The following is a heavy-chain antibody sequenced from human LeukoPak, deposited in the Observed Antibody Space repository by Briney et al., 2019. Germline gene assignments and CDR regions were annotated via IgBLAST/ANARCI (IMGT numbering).Heavy chain of an antibody. CDR3: ARDGVLRYFDWLLSGHDAFDI. CDR1: GFTFSNYG. CDR2: ISYDGSNK. D-gene: IGHD3-9*01. Sequence: PGGSLRLSCAPSGFTFSNYGMHWVRQAPGKGLEWVAVISYDGSNKYYADSVKGRFTISRDNSKDTLYLQMNSLRAEDTAVYYCARDGVLRYFDWLLSGHDAFDIWGQGTMVTVSS. J-gene: IGHJ3*02. V-gene: IGHV3-30*19.